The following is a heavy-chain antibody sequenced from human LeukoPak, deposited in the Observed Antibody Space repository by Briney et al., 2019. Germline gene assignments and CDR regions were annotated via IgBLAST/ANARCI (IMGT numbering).Heavy chain of an antibody. D-gene: IGHD3-3*01. V-gene: IGHV3-30*14. CDR3: VKVAYDFWNGQTSWGYYYGMDV. CDR2: ISKDGSDK. CDR1: GFTFSDYA. Sequence: GRSLRLSCAASGFTFSDYAMHWVRQAPGKGLEWVAVISKDGSDKYYPGSVRGRFTISRDNSKNTLFLQMSSLRVDDTAMYYCVKVAYDFWNGQTSWGYYYGMDVWGRGTTVTVTS. J-gene: IGHJ6*02.